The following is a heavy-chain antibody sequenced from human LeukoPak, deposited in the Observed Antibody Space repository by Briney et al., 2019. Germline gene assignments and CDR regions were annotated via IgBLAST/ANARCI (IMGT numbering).Heavy chain of an antibody. D-gene: IGHD5-18*01. CDR2: IYYSGST. CDR1: GGSISSSSYH. Sequence: KPSETLSLTCTVPGGSISSSSYHWGWIRQPPGKGLEWIGSIYYSGSTYYNPSLKSRVTISVDTSKNQFSLKLSSVTAADTAVYYCARTWIQLWFVAFDIWGQGTMVTVSS. J-gene: IGHJ3*02. CDR3: ARTWIQLWFVAFDI. V-gene: IGHV4-39*01.